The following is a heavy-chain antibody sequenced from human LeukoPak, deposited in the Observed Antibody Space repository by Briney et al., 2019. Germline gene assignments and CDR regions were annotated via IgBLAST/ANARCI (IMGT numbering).Heavy chain of an antibody. CDR1: GGSISSSGYY. CDR3: ARGQGPYDSSGYYYEVGPRYYFDY. Sequence: PSETLSLTCTVSGGSISSSGYYWGWIRQPPGKGLEWIGSIYYSGSTYYNPSLKSRVTISVDTSKNQFSLKLSSVTAADTAVYYCARGQGPYDSSGYYYEVGPRYYFDYWGQGTLVTVSS. D-gene: IGHD3-22*01. J-gene: IGHJ4*02. V-gene: IGHV4-39*07. CDR2: IYYSGST.